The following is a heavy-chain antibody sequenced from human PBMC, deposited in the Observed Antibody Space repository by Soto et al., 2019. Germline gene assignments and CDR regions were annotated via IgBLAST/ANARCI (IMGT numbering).Heavy chain of an antibody. CDR1: GFSLSTSGMC. D-gene: IGHD3-22*01. CDR3: ARAYYYDSSGYYPAPLD. V-gene: IGHV2-70*01. CDR2: IDWDDDK. J-gene: IGHJ4*02. Sequence: SGPTLVNPTQTLTLTCTFSGFSLSTSGMCVSWIRQPPGKALEWLALIDWDDDKYYSTSLKTRLTISKDTSKNQVVLTMTNMDPVDTATYYCARAYYYDSSGYYPAPLDWGQGTLVTVSS.